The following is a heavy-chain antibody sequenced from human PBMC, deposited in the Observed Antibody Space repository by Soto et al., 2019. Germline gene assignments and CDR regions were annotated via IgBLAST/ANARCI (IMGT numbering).Heavy chain of an antibody. Sequence: PGESLKISCKGSGHSFTSYWIGWVRQMPGKGLEWMGIIYPGDSDTRYSPSFQGQVTISADKSISTAYLQWSSLKASDTAMYYCARPSHCSSTSCYFDYWGQGTLVTVSS. CDR1: GHSFTSYW. V-gene: IGHV5-51*01. D-gene: IGHD2-2*01. CDR2: IYPGDSDT. J-gene: IGHJ4*02. CDR3: ARPSHCSSTSCYFDY.